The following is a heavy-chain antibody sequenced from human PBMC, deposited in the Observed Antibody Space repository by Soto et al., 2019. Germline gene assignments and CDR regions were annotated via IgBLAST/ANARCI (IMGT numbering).Heavy chain of an antibody. Sequence: QVQLQESGPGLVKPSQTLSLTCAISGDSVSSNSAAWNRIRLSPSRGLEGLARAYYRSRWYNDYAVSVKSRITVSPDTSKDQFSLQLPSWTPEGTDVYYCVGSTSHPWYYMDVWVKGTTVTVSS. V-gene: IGHV6-1*01. CDR1: GDSVSSNSAA. J-gene: IGHJ6*03. D-gene: IGHD1-26*01. CDR3: VGSTSHPWYYMDV. CDR2: AYYRSRWYN.